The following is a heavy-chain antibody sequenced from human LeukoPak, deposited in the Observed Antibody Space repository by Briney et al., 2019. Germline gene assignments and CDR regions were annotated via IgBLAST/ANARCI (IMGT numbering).Heavy chain of an antibody. Sequence: GGSLRLSCAASGFTFSSYWMSWVRQAPGKGLEWVANIKQEGSEKYYVDAVKGRFTISRDNAKNSLYLQMNSLRAEDTAVYYCARGPVDTAMVNLDYWGQGTLVTVSS. CDR3: ARGPVDTAMVNLDY. CDR1: GFTFSSYW. CDR2: IKQEGSEK. J-gene: IGHJ4*02. V-gene: IGHV3-7*01. D-gene: IGHD5-18*01.